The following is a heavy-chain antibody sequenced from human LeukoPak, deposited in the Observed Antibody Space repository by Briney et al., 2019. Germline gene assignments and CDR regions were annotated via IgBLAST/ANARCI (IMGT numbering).Heavy chain of an antibody. D-gene: IGHD6-6*01. Sequence: SETLSLTCTVSGGSISSNYWSWIRQPAGKGLEWIGRIYTSGSTNYSPPLKSRVTLSVDTSRNQFSLRLSSVTAADTAVYYCARFGTSSSRFFDQWGQGTLVTVSS. V-gene: IGHV4-4*07. CDR2: IYTSGST. J-gene: IGHJ4*02. CDR1: GGSISSNY. CDR3: ARFGTSSSRFFDQ.